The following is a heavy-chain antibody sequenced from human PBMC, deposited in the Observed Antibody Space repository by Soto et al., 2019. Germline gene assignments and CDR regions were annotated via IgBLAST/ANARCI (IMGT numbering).Heavy chain of an antibody. J-gene: IGHJ4*02. CDR2: INRSGST. CDR3: ARVVVVAAHPRPYYYDSSGYPYYFDY. V-gene: IGHV4-34*01. D-gene: IGHD3-22*01. Sequence: SETLSLTCAVYGGSSSGYYWSWIRQPPGKGLEWIGEINRSGSTNYNPSLKSRVTISVDTSKNQFSLKLSSVTAADTAVYYCARVVVVAAHPRPYYYDSSGYPYYFDYWGQGTLVTVSS. CDR1: GGSSSGYY.